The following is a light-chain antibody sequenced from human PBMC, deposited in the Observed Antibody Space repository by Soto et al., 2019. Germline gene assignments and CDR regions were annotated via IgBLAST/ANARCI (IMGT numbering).Light chain of an antibody. CDR1: SGDIGDYNY. CDR2: DVS. J-gene: IGLJ1*01. V-gene: IGLV2-14*01. Sequence: QSALTQPASVSGSPGQSITISCVGTSGDIGDYNYVSWYQQHPGKVPKVIIYDVSNRPSGVSYRFSGTKSGNTASLTVSGLQAVVEXVYYCCSYTRSGTLIFGTG. CDR3: CSYTRSGTLI.